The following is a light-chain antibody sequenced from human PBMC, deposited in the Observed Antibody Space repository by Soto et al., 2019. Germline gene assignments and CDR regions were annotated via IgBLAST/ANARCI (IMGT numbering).Light chain of an antibody. J-gene: IGLJ2*01. CDR1: SGHSSYA. CDR2: LNSDGSH. V-gene: IGLV4-69*01. Sequence: QLVLTQSPSASASLGASVKLTCTLSSGHSSYAIAWHQQQPEKGPRYLMKLNSDGSHNKGDGIPDRFSGSSSGAERYLTISNLQSEDEADYYCQTWNTGTHVVFGGGTKVTVL. CDR3: QTWNTGTHVV.